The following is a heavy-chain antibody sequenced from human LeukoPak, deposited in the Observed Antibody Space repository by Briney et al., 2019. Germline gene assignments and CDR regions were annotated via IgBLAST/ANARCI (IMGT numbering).Heavy chain of an antibody. D-gene: IGHD3-10*01. V-gene: IGHV1-8*03. CDR3: ARDLDYYGSGSYDY. CDR2: MNPNSGNT. CDR1: GGTFSSYA. Sequence: ASVKVSCKASGGTFSSYAISRVRQAPGQGLEWMGWMNPNSGNTGYAQKFQGRVTITRNTSISTAYMELSSLRSEDTAVYYCARDLDYYGSGSYDYWGQGTLVTVSS. J-gene: IGHJ4*02.